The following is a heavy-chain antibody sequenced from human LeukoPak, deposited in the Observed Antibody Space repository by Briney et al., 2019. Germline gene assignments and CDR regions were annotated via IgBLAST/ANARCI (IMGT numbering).Heavy chain of an antibody. CDR1: GYTLTSHY. CDR3: ASRIAAAGRHYYYYMDV. Sequence: ASVKVSCKASGYTLTSHYMHWVRQAPGQGLEWMGIINPSGGSTSYAQKFQGRVTITTDESTSTAYMELSSLRSEDTAVYYCASRIAAAGRHYYYYMDVWGKGTTVTVSS. J-gene: IGHJ6*03. D-gene: IGHD6-13*01. V-gene: IGHV1-46*01. CDR2: INPSGGST.